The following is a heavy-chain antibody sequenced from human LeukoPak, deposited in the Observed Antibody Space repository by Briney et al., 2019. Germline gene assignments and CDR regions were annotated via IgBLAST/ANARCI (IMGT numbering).Heavy chain of an antibody. V-gene: IGHV4-34*01. D-gene: IGHD4-17*01. CDR3: ATNYGDYVSGIFDP. CDR2: INHSGST. J-gene: IGHJ5*02. Sequence: SETLSLTCAAYGGSFSGYYWSWIRQPPGKGLEWIGEINHSGSTNYNPSLKSRVTISVDTSKNQFSLKLSSVTAADTAVYYCATNYGDYVSGIFDPWGQGTLVTVSS. CDR1: GGSFSGYY.